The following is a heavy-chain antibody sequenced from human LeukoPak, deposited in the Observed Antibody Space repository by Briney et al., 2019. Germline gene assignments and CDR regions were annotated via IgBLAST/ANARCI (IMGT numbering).Heavy chain of an antibody. CDR3: AREQGGMDV. CDR2: TYYRSTSYN. V-gene: IGHV6-1*01. Sequence: SQTLSLTCALSGVTVSSNTAGWDCIRPSPSRGLEWVVSTYYRSTSYNDYAVSVRSRININPDTSKNQFSLQLNSVTPEDTAVYYCAREQGGMDVWGQGNTVTVSS. J-gene: IGHJ6*02. CDR1: GVTVSSNTAG.